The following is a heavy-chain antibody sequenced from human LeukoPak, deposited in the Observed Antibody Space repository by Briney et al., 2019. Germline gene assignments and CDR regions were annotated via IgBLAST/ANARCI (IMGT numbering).Heavy chain of an antibody. V-gene: IGHV3-7*01. Sequence: PGRSLRLSCAASGFTFSSYAMSWVRQAPGKGLEWVANIKQDGSEKYYADSVKGRFTISRDNAKNSLYLQMNSLRPEDTAVYYCARDRRYYDTRGRSYDWFDPWGQGTLVTVSS. J-gene: IGHJ5*02. CDR1: GFTFSSYA. D-gene: IGHD3-22*01. CDR3: ARDRRYYDTRGRSYDWFDP. CDR2: IKQDGSEK.